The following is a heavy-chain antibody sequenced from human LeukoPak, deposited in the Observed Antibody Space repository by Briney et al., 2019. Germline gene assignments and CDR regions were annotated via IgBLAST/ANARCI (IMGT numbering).Heavy chain of an antibody. Sequence: ASVKVSCKASGYTFTSYGISWVRQAPGQGLEWMGWISAYNGNTNYAQKLQGRVTMTTDTSTSTAYMELRSLRSDDTAVYYCARELPPRAHDAFDIWGQGTMVTASS. CDR2: ISAYNGNT. V-gene: IGHV1-18*01. CDR1: GYTFTSYG. J-gene: IGHJ3*02. D-gene: IGHD3-10*01. CDR3: ARELPPRAHDAFDI.